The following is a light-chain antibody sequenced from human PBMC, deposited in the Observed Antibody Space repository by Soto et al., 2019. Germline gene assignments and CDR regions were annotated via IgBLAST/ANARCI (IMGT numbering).Light chain of an antibody. CDR1: QSISSW. V-gene: IGKV1-5*03. CDR3: QQYVTAFRS. J-gene: IGKJ1*01. Sequence: DIQMTQSPSTLSASVGDRVTITCRASQSISSWLAWYQQKPGTAPKLLIYKASTLESGVPSRFSGSGSGTEFTLTISSLQPDDFAPYHCQQYVTAFRSFGQGTKVDIK. CDR2: KAS.